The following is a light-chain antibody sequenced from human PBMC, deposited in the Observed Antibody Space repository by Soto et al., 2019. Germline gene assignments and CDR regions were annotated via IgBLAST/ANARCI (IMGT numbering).Light chain of an antibody. CDR2: AAS. CDR1: QGINSW. CDR3: QQANSFPFT. J-gene: IGKJ4*01. V-gene: IGKV1-12*01. Sequence: DIQMTQSPSSVSASVGDRVTITCRASQGINSWLAWYQQKPGKAPKLLIYAASSLQSGVPSRFSGSGSGTDFTLTISSLQAEDFATYYCQQANSFPFTFGGGTKVEIK.